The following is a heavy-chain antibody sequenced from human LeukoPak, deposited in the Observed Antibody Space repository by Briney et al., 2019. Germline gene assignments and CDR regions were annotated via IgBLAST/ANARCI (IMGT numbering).Heavy chain of an antibody. CDR2: ISSNGGRT. Sequence: GGSLRLSCAASGFTFRSYGMHWVGQAPGKGLEYVSAISSNGGRTYYANSVKGRFTISRDNSRYTLYLQMGSLRAEDMAVYYCAKKLESALDVWGQGTTVTVSS. CDR1: GFTFRSYG. D-gene: IGHD3-3*01. V-gene: IGHV3-64*01. J-gene: IGHJ6*01. CDR3: AKKLESALDV.